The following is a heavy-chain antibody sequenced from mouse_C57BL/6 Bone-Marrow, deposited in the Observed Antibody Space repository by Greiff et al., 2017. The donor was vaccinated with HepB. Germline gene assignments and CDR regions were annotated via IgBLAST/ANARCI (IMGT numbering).Heavy chain of an antibody. V-gene: IGHV1-39*01. CDR2: INPNYGTT. Sequence: VQLQQSGPELVKPGASVKISCKASGYSFTDYNMNWVKQSNGKSLEWIGVINPNYGTTSYNQKFKGKATLTVDKSSSTAYIHLTSLTSEDSAVYYCAREDTAPCYFDYWGQGTTLAVSS. CDR1: GYSFTDYN. CDR3: AREDTAPCYFDY. J-gene: IGHJ2*01.